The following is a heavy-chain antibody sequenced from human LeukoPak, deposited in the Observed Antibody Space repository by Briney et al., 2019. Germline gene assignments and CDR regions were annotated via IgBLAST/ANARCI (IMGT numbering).Heavy chain of an antibody. CDR3: TRHYDILTGYYGGAFDI. V-gene: IGHV3-73*01. J-gene: IGHJ3*02. CDR2: IRSKANSYAT. CDR1: GFTFSGPA. D-gene: IGHD3-9*01. Sequence: GGSLRLSCAASGFTFSGPAMHWVRQASGKGLEWVGRIRSKANSYATAYAASVEGRFTISRDDSKNTAYLQMNSLKTEDTAVYYCTRHYDILTGYYGGAFDIWGQGTMVTVSS.